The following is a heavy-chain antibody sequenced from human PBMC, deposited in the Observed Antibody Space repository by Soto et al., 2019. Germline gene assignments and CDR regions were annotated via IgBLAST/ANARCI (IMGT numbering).Heavy chain of an antibody. Sequence: QVQLVQSGAEVKKPGASVKVSCKASGDTFTDYYIHWVRQAPGQGLEWMGTVNPSGGHTTYAQHSLGRITITRDMPTSTLHTELTSLTSEDTAVYYCARGGHVVVVTAALDYWGQGTLVTVSS. CDR2: VNPSGGHT. CDR1: GDTFTDYY. V-gene: IGHV1-46*03. D-gene: IGHD2-21*02. J-gene: IGHJ4*02. CDR3: ARGGHVVVVTAALDY.